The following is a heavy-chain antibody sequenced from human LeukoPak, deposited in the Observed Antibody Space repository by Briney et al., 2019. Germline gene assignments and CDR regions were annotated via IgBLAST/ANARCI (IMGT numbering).Heavy chain of an antibody. V-gene: IGHV3-53*01. CDR2: IYSGGDT. CDR3: ARDRWRMDAFYI. CDR1: GFSVSSNY. Sequence: PGGSLRLSCAASGFSVSSNYMNWVRQAPGRGLEWVSTIYSGGDTYYADPVKGRFTISRDNSKNTLYLQMNSLRAEDTAVYYCARDRWRMDAFYIWGQGTMVTVSS. J-gene: IGHJ3*02. D-gene: IGHD3-3*01.